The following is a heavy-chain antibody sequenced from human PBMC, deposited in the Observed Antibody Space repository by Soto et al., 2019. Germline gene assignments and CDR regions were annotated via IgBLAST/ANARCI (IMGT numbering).Heavy chain of an antibody. J-gene: IGHJ6*03. CDR1: GFTFSNFA. CDR2: ITGSTGTT. CDR3: AKDTSSSPYYMDV. D-gene: IGHD2-2*01. V-gene: IGHV3-23*01. Sequence: EVQVLESGGGSVQPGGSLRLSCAASGFTFSNFAMSWVLHAPGKGLEWVSEITGSTGTTYYADSVKGRFIISRDNSKNTLHLQMNSLRAEDTAVYYCAKDTSSSPYYMDVWGKGTTVTVSS.